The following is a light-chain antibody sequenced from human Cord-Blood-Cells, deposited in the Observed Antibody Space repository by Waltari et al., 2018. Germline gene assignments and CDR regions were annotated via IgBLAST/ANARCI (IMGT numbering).Light chain of an antibody. Sequence: QSALTQPASVSGSPGQSITISCTGTSSDVGGYNYVSWYQQHPGKAPKLMIYDVSNRPSGVSNRFPGYKSGNTASLTISVLQAEDEADYYCSSYTSSSTPVFGGGTKLTVL. V-gene: IGLV2-14*01. CDR3: SSYTSSSTPV. CDR1: SSDVGGYNY. J-gene: IGLJ3*02. CDR2: DVS.